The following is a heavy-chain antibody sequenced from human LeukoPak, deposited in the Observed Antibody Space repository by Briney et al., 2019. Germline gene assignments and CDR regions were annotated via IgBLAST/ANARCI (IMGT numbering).Heavy chain of an antibody. CDR1: GYTFTSYG. CDR2: IIPIFGTA. J-gene: IGHJ4*02. V-gene: IGHV1-69*13. D-gene: IGHD3-22*01. Sequence: ASVKVSCKASGYTFTSYGISWVRQAPGQGLEWMGGIIPIFGTANYAQKFQGRVTITADESTSTAYMELSSLRSEDTAVYYCARERRYYYDSSGSKFDYWGQGTLVTVSS. CDR3: ARERRYYYDSSGSKFDY.